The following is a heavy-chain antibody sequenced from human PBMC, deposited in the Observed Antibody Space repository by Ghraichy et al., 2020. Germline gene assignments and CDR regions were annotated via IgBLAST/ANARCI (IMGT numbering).Heavy chain of an antibody. Sequence: SESLSLTCAVYGGSFSGYYWSWIRQPPGKGLEWIGEINHSGGTNYYPSLKSRVTISVDTSKNQFSLKLSSVTAADTAVYYCARGGDYYGSGRYYNLPIDYWGQGTLVTVSP. D-gene: IGHD3-10*01. V-gene: IGHV4-34*01. CDR3: ARGGDYYGSGRYYNLPIDY. J-gene: IGHJ4*02. CDR2: INHSGGT. CDR1: GGSFSGYY.